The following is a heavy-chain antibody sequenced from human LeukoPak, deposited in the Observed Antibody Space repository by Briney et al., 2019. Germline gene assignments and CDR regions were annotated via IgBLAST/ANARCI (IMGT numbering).Heavy chain of an antibody. J-gene: IGHJ4*02. V-gene: IGHV4-59*01. CDR1: GGSISSYY. CDR3: ARDLTGDSSGYYDY. CDR2: IYYSGST. D-gene: IGHD3-22*01. Sequence: SETLSLTCTVPGGSISSYYWSWIRQPPGKGLEWIGYIYYSGSTNYNPSLKSRVTISVDTSKNQFSLKLSSVTAADTAVYYCARDLTGDSSGYYDYWGQGTLVTVSS.